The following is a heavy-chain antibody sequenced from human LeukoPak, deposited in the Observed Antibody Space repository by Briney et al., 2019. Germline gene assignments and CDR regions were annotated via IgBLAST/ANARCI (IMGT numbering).Heavy chain of an antibody. CDR2: IYTSGST. J-gene: IGHJ4*02. Sequence: PSETLSLTCTVSGGSISSYYWSWIRQPAGKGLEWIGRIYTSGSTNYNPSLKSRVTMSVDTSENQFSLKLSSVTAADTAVYYCASSPYSSSFDYWGQGTLVTVSS. CDR3: ASSPYSSSFDY. V-gene: IGHV4-4*07. D-gene: IGHD6-19*01. CDR1: GGSISSYY.